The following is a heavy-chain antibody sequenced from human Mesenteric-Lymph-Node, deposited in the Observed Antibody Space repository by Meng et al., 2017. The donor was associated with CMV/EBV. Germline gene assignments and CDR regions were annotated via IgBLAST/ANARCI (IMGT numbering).Heavy chain of an antibody. CDR3: ARDAGEFGSGWYHYYYYGMDV. D-gene: IGHD6-19*01. CDR1: GFTFSSYD. V-gene: IGHV3-13*01. Sequence: GESLKISCAVSGFTFSSYDMHWVRQATGKGLEWVSAIGTAGDTYYPGSVKGRFTISRENAKNSLYLQMNSLRAEDTAVYYCARDAGEFGSGWYHYYYYGMDVWGQGTTVTVSS. J-gene: IGHJ6*02. CDR2: IGTAGDT.